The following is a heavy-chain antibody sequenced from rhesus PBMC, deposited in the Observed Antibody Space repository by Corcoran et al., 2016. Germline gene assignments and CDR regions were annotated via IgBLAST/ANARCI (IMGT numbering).Heavy chain of an antibody. CDR2: INSGGGST. D-gene: IGHD5-42*01. CDR1: GFTFSSYW. V-gene: IGHV3S25*01. Sequence: EVQLVESGGGLAKPGGSLRLSCAASGFTFSSYWMNWVRPAPGKGLEWVTAINSGGGSTYDADAVKGRFTISRDNSKNTLSLQMNSLRAEDTAVYYCAKSVRGYWIDYWGQGVLVTVSS. J-gene: IGHJ4*01. CDR3: AKSVRGYWIDY.